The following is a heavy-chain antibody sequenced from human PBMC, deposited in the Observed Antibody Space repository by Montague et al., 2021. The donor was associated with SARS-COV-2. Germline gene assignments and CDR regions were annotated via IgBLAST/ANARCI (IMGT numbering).Heavy chain of an antibody. D-gene: IGHD6-19*01. CDR2: INSDGRTT. Sequence: SLRLSCAASGFPFTNYWMHWVRQAPGNGLVWVSRINSDGRTTTYADSVKGRFTISRDNAENTVYLQMNSLRVEDTAVYHCVGDVAETGTRFDPWGQGTLVIVSS. CDR3: VGDVAETGTRFDP. J-gene: IGHJ5*02. V-gene: IGHV3-74*01. CDR1: GFPFTNYW.